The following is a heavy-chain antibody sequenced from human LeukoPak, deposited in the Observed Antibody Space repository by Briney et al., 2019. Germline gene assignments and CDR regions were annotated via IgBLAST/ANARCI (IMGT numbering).Heavy chain of an antibody. J-gene: IGHJ4*02. CDR2: ISSSSTI. D-gene: IGHD5-18*01. CDR1: GFTFSSYS. CDR3: ARAVRGYSYGYRY. Sequence: GGSLRLSCAASGFTFSSYSMNWVRQAPGKGLEWVSYISSSSTIYYADSVKGRFTISRDNAKNSLYLQMNSLRAEDTAVYYCARAVRGYSYGYRYWGQGTLVTVSS. V-gene: IGHV3-48*04.